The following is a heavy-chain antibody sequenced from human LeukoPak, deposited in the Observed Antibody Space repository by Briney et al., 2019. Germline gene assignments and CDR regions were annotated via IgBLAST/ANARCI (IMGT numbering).Heavy chain of an antibody. CDR1: GGSISSYY. Sequence: SETLSLTCTVSGGSISSYYWSWIRQPAGKGLEWIGRIYTSGSTNYNPSLKGRVTMSVDTSKNQFSLKLSSVTAADTAVYYCATTAVGYRYGMDVWGQGTTATVSS. D-gene: IGHD2-15*01. V-gene: IGHV4-4*07. J-gene: IGHJ6*02. CDR3: ATTAVGYRYGMDV. CDR2: IYTSGST.